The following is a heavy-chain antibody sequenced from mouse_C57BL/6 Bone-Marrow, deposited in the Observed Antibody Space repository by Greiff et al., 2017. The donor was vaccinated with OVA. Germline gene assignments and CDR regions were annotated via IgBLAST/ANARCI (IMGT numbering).Heavy chain of an antibody. Sequence: VQLQQSGPGLVAPSQSLSITCTVSGFSLTSYGVDWVRQSPGKGLEWLGVIWGVGSTNYNSALKSRLSISKDNSKSQVFLKMNSLQTDDTAMYYCATGYDYDVLAYWGQGTLVTVSA. J-gene: IGHJ3*01. CDR3: ATGYDYDVLAY. CDR2: IWGVGST. CDR1: GFSLTSYG. V-gene: IGHV2-6*01. D-gene: IGHD2-4*01.